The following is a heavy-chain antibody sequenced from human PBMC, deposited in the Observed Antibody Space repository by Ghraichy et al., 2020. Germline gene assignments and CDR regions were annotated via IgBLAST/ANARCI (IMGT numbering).Heavy chain of an antibody. CDR1: GFSFRNSG. J-gene: IGHJ1*01. V-gene: IGHV3-30*02. Sequence: GGSLRLSCAASGFSFRNSGMTWVRQAPGQGLEWVSFIRHDGSKKYYVDSVKGRFTISRDKSENTLHLEMNSLRAEDTAVYFCAKFEADGNSDWGQGTLVIVSS. CDR3: AKFEADGNSD. D-gene: IGHD4-23*01. CDR2: IRHDGSKK.